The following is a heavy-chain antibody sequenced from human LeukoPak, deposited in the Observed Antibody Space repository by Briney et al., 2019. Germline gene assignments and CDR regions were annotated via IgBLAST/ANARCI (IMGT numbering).Heavy chain of an antibody. CDR1: GYTFTSYG. J-gene: IGHJ6*02. CDR3: ARDHRLYTRYCSGGSCSSELDV. D-gene: IGHD2-15*01. V-gene: IGHV1-18*01. CDR2: ISAYNGNT. Sequence: EASVKVSCKASGYTFTSYGISWVRQAPGQGLEWMGWISAYNGNTNYAQKLQGRVTMTTDTSTSTAYMELRSLRSDDTAVYYCARDHRLYTRYCSGGSCSSELDVWGQGTTVTVSS.